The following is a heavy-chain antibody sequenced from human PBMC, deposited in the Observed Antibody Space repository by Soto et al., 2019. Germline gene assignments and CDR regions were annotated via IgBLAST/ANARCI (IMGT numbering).Heavy chain of an antibody. Sequence: ASVKVSCKASGYTFTGYYMHWMRQAPGQGLEWMGWINPNSGGTNYAQKFQGRVTMTRDTSIRTAYMELSRLRSDDTAVYYCARGRRYCSGGSCLISWFDPWGQGTLVTV. D-gene: IGHD2-15*01. CDR1: GYTFTGYY. J-gene: IGHJ5*02. CDR2: INPNSGGT. V-gene: IGHV1-2*02. CDR3: ARGRRYCSGGSCLISWFDP.